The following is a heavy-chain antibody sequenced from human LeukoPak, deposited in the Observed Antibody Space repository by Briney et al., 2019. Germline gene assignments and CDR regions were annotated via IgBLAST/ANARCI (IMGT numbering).Heavy chain of an antibody. CDR1: GGSISSYY. D-gene: IGHD6-13*01. CDR3: ARGMRGYSSSWLDY. J-gene: IGHJ4*02. Sequence: SETLSLTCTVSGGSISSYYWSWIRQPPGKGLEWIGYIYYSESTNYNPSLKSRVTISVDTSKNQFSLKLSSVTAADTAVYYCARGMRGYSSSWLDYWGQGTLVTVSS. CDR2: IYYSEST. V-gene: IGHV4-59*01.